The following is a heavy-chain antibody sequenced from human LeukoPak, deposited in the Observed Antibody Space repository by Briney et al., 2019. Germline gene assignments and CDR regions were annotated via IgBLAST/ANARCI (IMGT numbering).Heavy chain of an antibody. CDR2: IKQDGSEK. Sequence: GGSLRLSCAASGFTFSSYWMSWVRHAPGKGLEWLANIKQDGSEKYYVDSVKGRFTISRDNAKNSLYLQMNSLRAEDTAVYYCARSGYDFWSGYPLSYYYYMDVWGKGTTVTVSS. CDR1: GFTFSSYW. CDR3: ARSGYDFWSGYPLSYYYYMDV. V-gene: IGHV3-7*01. J-gene: IGHJ6*03. D-gene: IGHD3-3*01.